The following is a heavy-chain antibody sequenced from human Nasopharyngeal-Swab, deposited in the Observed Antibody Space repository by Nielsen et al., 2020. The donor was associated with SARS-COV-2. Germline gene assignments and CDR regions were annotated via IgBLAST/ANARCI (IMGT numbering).Heavy chain of an antibody. CDR3: ARGIAAAGTLDY. J-gene: IGHJ4*02. V-gene: IGHV1-3*01. D-gene: IGHD6-13*01. CDR2: INAGNGNT. Sequence: ASVTVSCQASGYTFTSYAMHWVRQAPGQRLEWMGWINAGNGNTKYSQKFQGRVTITRDTPASTAYMELSSLRSEDTAVYYCARGIAAAGTLDYWGQGTLVTVSS. CDR1: GYTFTSYA.